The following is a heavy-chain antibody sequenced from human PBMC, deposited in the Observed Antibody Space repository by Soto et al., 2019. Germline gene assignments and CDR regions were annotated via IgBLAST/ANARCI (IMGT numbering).Heavy chain of an antibody. CDR3: ARAKKEVPAAYYYFDY. D-gene: IGHD2-2*01. Sequence: TSETLSLTCAVSGGSISSGGYSWSWIRQPPGKGLEWIGYIYHSGSTYYNPSLKSRATISVDTSKNQFSLKLSSVTAADTAVYYCARAKKEVPAAYYYFDYWGQGTLVTVSS. CDR1: GGSISSGGYS. CDR2: IYHSGST. V-gene: IGHV4-30-2*01. J-gene: IGHJ4*02.